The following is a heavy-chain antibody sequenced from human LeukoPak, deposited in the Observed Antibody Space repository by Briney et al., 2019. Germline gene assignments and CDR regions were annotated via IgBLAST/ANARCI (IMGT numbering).Heavy chain of an antibody. CDR1: GYTFTGYY. Sequence: ASVKVSCKASGYTFTGYYMHWVRQAPGQGLEWMGWINPNSGGTNYAQKFQGRVTMTRDTSISTAYMELSRLRSDDTAVYYCARGPLGSGGSRRPDYWGQGTLVTVSS. CDR3: ARGPLGSGGSRRPDY. J-gene: IGHJ4*02. D-gene: IGHD2-15*01. CDR2: INPNSGGT. V-gene: IGHV1-2*02.